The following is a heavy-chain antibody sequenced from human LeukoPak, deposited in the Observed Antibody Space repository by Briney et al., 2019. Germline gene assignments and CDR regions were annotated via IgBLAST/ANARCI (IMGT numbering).Heavy chain of an antibody. V-gene: IGHV1-8*01. D-gene: IGHD4-17*01. CDR1: GYTFTSYD. Sequence: GASVTVSCTASGYTFTSYDINWVRQATGQGLEWMGWMNPNSGNTGYAQKFQGRVTMTRNTSISTAYMELSSLRSEDTAVYYCARGLTVTSLFYHYYYGMDVWGQGTTVTVSS. CDR3: ARGLTVTSLFYHYYYGMDV. CDR2: MNPNSGNT. J-gene: IGHJ6*02.